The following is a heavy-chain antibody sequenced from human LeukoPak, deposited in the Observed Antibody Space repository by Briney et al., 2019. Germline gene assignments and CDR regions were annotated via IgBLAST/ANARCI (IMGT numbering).Heavy chain of an antibody. CDR2: LSTSSRTI. CDR1: GFTFSSYT. D-gene: IGHD4-11*01. J-gene: IGHJ4*02. CDR3: ARGRRDYSNYEGTLEY. Sequence: PGGSLRLSCAASGFTFSSYTMDWVRQAPGRGLEWVAYLSTSSRTIYYADSVKGRFTISRDDAKNSLSLHMDSLRAEDTAVYYCARGRRDYSNYEGTLEYWGQGTLVTVSS. V-gene: IGHV3-48*01.